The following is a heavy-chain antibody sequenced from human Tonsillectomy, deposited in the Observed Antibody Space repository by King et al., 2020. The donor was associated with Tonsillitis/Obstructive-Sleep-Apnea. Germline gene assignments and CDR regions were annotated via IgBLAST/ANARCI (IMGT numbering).Heavy chain of an antibody. CDR1: GGSFSGYH. J-gene: IGHJ6*03. CDR2: INHSGGS. CDR3: AGVDIRGYYYMDV. Sequence: HVQLQQWGAGLLKPSETLSLTCAVYGGSFSGYHWSWIRQPPGKGLEWIGEINHSGGSNYNPSLKSRVTISVDTSKNQFSLRLSSVTAADTAVYYCAGVDIRGYYYMDVWGKGTTVTVSS. V-gene: IGHV4-34*01. D-gene: IGHD3-3*02.